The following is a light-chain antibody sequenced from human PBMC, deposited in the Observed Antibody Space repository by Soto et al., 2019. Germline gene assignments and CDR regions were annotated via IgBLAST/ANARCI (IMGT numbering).Light chain of an antibody. Sequence: EIVMTQSPATLSVSPGDRATITCRASQSVSRNLAWYQQKPGQAPRLLIYGASTRASGIPARFSGSGSGTEFTLTISSLQSEDFAVYYCQQYNNWWTFGQGTKVDI. J-gene: IGKJ1*01. CDR1: QSVSRN. V-gene: IGKV3-15*01. CDR2: GAS. CDR3: QQYNNWWT.